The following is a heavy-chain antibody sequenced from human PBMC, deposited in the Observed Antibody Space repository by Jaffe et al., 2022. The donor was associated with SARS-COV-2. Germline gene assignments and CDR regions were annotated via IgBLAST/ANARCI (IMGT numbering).Heavy chain of an antibody. CDR2: INPGGGTT. Sequence: QVQLVQSGAEVKKPGASVKVSCKASGYMFTSYYLHWVRQAPGQGLEWVGMINPGGGTTSYAQRFQGRVTMTRDTSTSTAYMELSSLRSEDTAVYYCARAGRRDGYNHPPYYYYGVDVWGQGTTVTVSS. V-gene: IGHV1-46*01. CDR1: GYMFTSYY. CDR3: ARAGRRDGYNHPPYYYYGVDV. D-gene: IGHD3-16*01. J-gene: IGHJ6*02.